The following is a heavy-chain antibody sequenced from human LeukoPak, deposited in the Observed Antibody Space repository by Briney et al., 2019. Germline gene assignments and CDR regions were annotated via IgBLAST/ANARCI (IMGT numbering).Heavy chain of an antibody. CDR3: ANRVGYSAGYFDY. CDR1: GGTFSSYA. Sequence: GASVKVSCKASGGTFSSYAISWVRQAPGQGLEWRGGIIPIFGTANYAQKFQGRVTITADESTSTAYMELSNLRSEDTAVYYCANRVGYSAGYFDYWGQGTLVTVSS. J-gene: IGHJ4*02. V-gene: IGHV1-69*13. D-gene: IGHD5-12*01. CDR2: IIPIFGTA.